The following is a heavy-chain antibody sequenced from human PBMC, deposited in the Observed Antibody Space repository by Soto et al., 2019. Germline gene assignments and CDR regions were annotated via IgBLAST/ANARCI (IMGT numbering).Heavy chain of an antibody. CDR3: AKDHRRIVVAAPLGP. CDR1: GFTFSSYG. D-gene: IGHD6-19*01. V-gene: IGHV3-30*18. Sequence: QVQLVESGGGVVQPGRSLRLSCAASGFTFSSYGMHWVHQAPGKGLEWVAVISYDGSNKYYADSVKGRLTISRDNSKNTLYLQMNSLRAEDTAVYYCAKDHRRIVVAAPLGPWGQGTLVTVSS. J-gene: IGHJ5*02. CDR2: ISYDGSNK.